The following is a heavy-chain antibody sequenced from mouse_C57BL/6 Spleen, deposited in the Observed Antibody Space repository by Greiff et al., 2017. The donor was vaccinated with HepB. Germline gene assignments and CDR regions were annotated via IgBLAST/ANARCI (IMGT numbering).Heavy chain of an antibody. CDR2: IDPEDGDT. Sequence: EVKLQQSGAELVRPGASVKLSCTASGFNIKDYYMHWVKQRPEQGLEWIGRIDPEDGDTEYAPKFQGKATMTADTSSNTAYLQLSSLTSEDTAVYYCTTGSSYEEAYAMDYWGQGTSVTVSS. CDR1: GFNIKDYY. D-gene: IGHD1-1*01. V-gene: IGHV14-1*01. CDR3: TTGSSYEEAYAMDY. J-gene: IGHJ4*01.